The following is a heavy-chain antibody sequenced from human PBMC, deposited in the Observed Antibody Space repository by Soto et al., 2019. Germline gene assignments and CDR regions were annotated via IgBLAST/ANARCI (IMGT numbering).Heavy chain of an antibody. CDR1: GFTFSSYW. V-gene: IGHV3-74*01. CDR2: INGDGSST. Sequence: PGGSLRLSCAASGFTFSSYWMHWVRQAPGKGLVWVSGINGDGSSTIFVDSVKGRFIISRDNVKNTVYLQMHSLRAEDTAVYYCARVLKSSGWDNDVFDIWGQGTMVT. J-gene: IGHJ3*02. CDR3: ARVLKSSGWDNDVFDI. D-gene: IGHD6-19*01.